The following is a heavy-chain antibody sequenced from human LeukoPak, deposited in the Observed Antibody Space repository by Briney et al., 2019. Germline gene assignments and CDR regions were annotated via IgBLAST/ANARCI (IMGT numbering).Heavy chain of an antibody. CDR3: ARGRGGENYGLFDY. Sequence: GGSLRLSCGASGFTFSDYDLSWIRQAPGKGLEWVSYISSTSSTRAYGDSVKGRFTISRDNAKNSLFLQMNSLRAEDTAVYYCARGRGGENYGLFDYWGQGTLVTVSS. D-gene: IGHD1-7*01. V-gene: IGHV3-11*04. CDR2: ISSTSSTR. CDR1: GFTFSDYD. J-gene: IGHJ4*02.